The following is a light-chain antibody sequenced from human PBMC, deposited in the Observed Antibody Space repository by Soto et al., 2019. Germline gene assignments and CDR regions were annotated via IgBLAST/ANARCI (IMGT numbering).Light chain of an antibody. CDR2: GAS. Sequence: EILFTQSPGTLSLSPLEWATLSCRASENIYTNLAWYQQKPGQAPRLLFYGASTRATGLPARFSGSGSGTDFTLTISRLEPEDFAVYYCHHYGNSPQTFGQGTKVDI. J-gene: IGKJ1*01. CDR1: ENIYTN. CDR3: HHYGNSPQT. V-gene: IGKV3-20*01.